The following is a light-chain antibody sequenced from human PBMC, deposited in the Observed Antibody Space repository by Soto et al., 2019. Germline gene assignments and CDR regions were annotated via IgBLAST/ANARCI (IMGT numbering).Light chain of an antibody. CDR3: QQYNSYWT. Sequence: EIVLTQSPGTLSLSPGERATLSCRASQSVSSSRLAWYRQKPGQAPRLLIYGASSRATGIPDRFSGSGSGTDFTLTISSLQPDDFATYYCQQYNSYWTFGQGTKVDI. J-gene: IGKJ1*01. CDR2: GAS. CDR1: QSVSSSR. V-gene: IGKV3-20*01.